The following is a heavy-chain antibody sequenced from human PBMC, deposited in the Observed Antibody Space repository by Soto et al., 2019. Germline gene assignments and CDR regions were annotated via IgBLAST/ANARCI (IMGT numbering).Heavy chain of an antibody. CDR1: GYTFTSYG. CDR2: INADNGNT. V-gene: IGHV1-18*01. J-gene: IGHJ5*02. CDR3: AYSSSSGWFDP. D-gene: IGHD6-6*01. Sequence: GASVKVSCKASGYTFTSYGISWVRQAPGQRLEWMGWINADNGNTKYSQKFQGRVTITRDTSTSTAYMELSSLRSEDTAVYYCAYSSSSGWFDPWGQGTLVTVSS.